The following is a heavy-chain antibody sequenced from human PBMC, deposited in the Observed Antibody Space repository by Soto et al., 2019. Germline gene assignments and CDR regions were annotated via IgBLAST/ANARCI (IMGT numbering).Heavy chain of an antibody. Sequence: QVQLVQSGAEVKKPGASVKVSCKASGYTFTSYGISWVRQAPGQGLEWMGWISAYNGNTNYTQKLQGRVTMTTDTATSTAYMELRSLRSDDTAVYYFARATIGGYYGGNSFWGQGTLVTVSS. CDR3: ARATIGGYYGGNSF. D-gene: IGHD4-17*01. CDR2: ISAYNGNT. V-gene: IGHV1-18*01. J-gene: IGHJ4*02. CDR1: GYTFTSYG.